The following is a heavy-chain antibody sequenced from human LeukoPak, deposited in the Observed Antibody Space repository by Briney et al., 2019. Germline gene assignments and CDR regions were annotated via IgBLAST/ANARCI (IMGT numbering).Heavy chain of an antibody. CDR2: LSRSGSHI. CDR1: GFTFSTHS. V-gene: IGHV3-21*01. J-gene: IGHJ3*02. Sequence: GGSLRLSCAASGFTFSTHSMNSVRQAPGKGLVWVSSLSRSGSHIYYADSVKGRFTISRDNAENSLFLQMNTLRAEDTAVYYCARETRWLQDAFDNWGQGTMVVVSS. D-gene: IGHD5-24*01. CDR3: ARETRWLQDAFDN.